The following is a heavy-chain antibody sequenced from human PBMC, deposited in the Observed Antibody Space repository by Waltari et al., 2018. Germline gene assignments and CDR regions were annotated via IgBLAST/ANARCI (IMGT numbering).Heavy chain of an antibody. CDR1: GFSLRTMGAG. J-gene: IGHJ6*02. CDR3: AHGYYDFWSGYFGRDYYYYGMDV. D-gene: IGHD3-3*01. Sequence: QLTLKESGPTLVKPTQPLTLTCTFPGFSLRTMGAGVGWLRQPPGTALEWLALIYWNDDKRYSPSLKSRLTITKDTSKNQVVLTMTNMDPVDTATYYCAHGYYDFWSGYFGRDYYYYGMDVWGQGTTVTVSS. CDR2: IYWNDDK. V-gene: IGHV2-5*01.